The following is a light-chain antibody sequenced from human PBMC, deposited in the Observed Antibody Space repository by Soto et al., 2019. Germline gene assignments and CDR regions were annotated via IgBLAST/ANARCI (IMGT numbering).Light chain of an antibody. CDR1: QSISRY. CDR2: DAS. J-gene: IGKJ3*01. CDR3: QHYNSLYS. Sequence: DIQMTQSPSTLSASVGDRVTITCRASQSISRYLAWYQKKPGEAPKLLIYDASSLQSGVSSRFSASGSGTEFSLSISSLQPDDLATYYCQHYNSLYSFGPGTKVDIK. V-gene: IGKV1-5*01.